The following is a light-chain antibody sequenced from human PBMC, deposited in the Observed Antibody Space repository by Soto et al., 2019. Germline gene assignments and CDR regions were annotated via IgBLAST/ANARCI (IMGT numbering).Light chain of an antibody. CDR1: SSDVGGYNY. CDR2: EVN. J-gene: IGLJ1*01. V-gene: IGLV2-14*01. Sequence: QSALTQPASVSGSPGQSITISCTGTSSDVGGYNYVSWYQQHPGKAPKLLIYEVNVRPSGVSNRFSGSKSGNTASVTISGLQAEDDADYYCASYSISSTPLVFGTGTKVTVL. CDR3: ASYSISSTPLV.